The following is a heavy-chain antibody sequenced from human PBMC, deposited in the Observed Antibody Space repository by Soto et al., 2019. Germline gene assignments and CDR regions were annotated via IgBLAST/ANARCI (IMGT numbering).Heavy chain of an antibody. J-gene: IGHJ5*02. V-gene: IGHV2-5*02. D-gene: IGHD6-13*01. CDR2: LYWDDDK. CDR1: GFSLSTSGVA. CDR3: AHRNGYSRAFGP. Sequence: SCPTLVNPTQTLTLTCTLSGFSLSTSGVAVGWIRQPPGKALEWLALLYWDDDKFYSPSLKTRLTVTKDTSKNQVVLTMTDMGPVATATYYCAHRNGYSRAFGPCGQRTLVTVSS.